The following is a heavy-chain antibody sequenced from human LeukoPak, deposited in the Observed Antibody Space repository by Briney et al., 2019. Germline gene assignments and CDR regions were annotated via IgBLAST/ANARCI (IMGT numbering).Heavy chain of an antibody. D-gene: IGHD1/OR15-1a*01. Sequence: SGPTLVIPTQTLTLTCTFSGFSLYSSGVGVGWIRQPPGRALEWLAVIYWDDDKRYNPSLRRRLTMSKDASKSQVFLVMANMDPVDTATYYCAHRRPGHLTGWDNSYFDKWAPGTLVTVSS. CDR3: AHRRPGHLTGWDNSYFDK. CDR1: GFSLYSSGVG. V-gene: IGHV2-5*02. J-gene: IGHJ4*02. CDR2: IYWDDDK.